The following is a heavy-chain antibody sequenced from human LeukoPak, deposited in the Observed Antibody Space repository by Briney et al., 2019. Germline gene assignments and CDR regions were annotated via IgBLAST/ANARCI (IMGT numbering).Heavy chain of an antibody. V-gene: IGHV6-1*01. Sequence: SQTLSLTCAISGDSVSSNSAAWNSIRQSPSRGLEWLGRTYYRSKWYNDYAVSVKSRITINPDTSKNQFSLQLNSVTPEDTAVYYCARENLFSGGSPFDPWGQGTLVTVSS. CDR2: TYYRSKWYN. J-gene: IGHJ5*02. CDR3: ARENLFSGGSPFDP. CDR1: GDSVSSNSAA. D-gene: IGHD3-10*01.